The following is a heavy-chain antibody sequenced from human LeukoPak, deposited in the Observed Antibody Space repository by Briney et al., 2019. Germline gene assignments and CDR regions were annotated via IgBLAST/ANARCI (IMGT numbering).Heavy chain of an antibody. CDR3: TRDVSDGMDV. CDR1: GFTFGDYA. D-gene: IGHD5/OR15-5a*01. J-gene: IGHJ6*02. V-gene: IGHV3-49*04. CDR2: TRSITYGGTT. Sequence: AGGSLRLSCTTSGFTFGDYALSWVRQAPGKGLEWVGFTRSITYGGTTEYAASVKGRFTILREDSKSIAYLQMNGLRSEDTGMYFCTRDVSDGMDVWGQGTTVTV.